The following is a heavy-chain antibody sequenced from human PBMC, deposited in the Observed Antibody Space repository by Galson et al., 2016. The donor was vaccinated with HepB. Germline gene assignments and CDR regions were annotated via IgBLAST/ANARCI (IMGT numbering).Heavy chain of an antibody. V-gene: IGHV1-24*01. J-gene: IGHJ4*02. CDR1: GYSLTEVS. CDR3: ARVSAAAHTDY. CDR2: FEPEDGET. Sequence: SVKVSCKVSGYSLTEVSMHWVRQAPGKGLEWMGGFEPEDGETIYAQEFQGRVTVTTDTSMSTAYMELRSLRSDDTAVYYCARVSAAAHTDYWGQGTLVTVSS. D-gene: IGHD6-6*01.